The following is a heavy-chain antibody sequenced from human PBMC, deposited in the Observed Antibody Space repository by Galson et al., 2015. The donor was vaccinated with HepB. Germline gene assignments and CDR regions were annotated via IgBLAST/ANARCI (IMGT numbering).Heavy chain of an antibody. V-gene: IGHV1-69*04. Sequence: SVKVSCKASGGTFSSYTISWVRQAPGQGLEWMGRIIPILGIANYAQKFQGRVTITADKSTSTAYMELSSLRSEDTAVYYCARDQWRNYDFWSGYRWFDPWGQGTLVTVSS. J-gene: IGHJ5*02. D-gene: IGHD3-3*01. CDR1: GGTFSSYT. CDR2: IIPILGIA. CDR3: ARDQWRNYDFWSGYRWFDP.